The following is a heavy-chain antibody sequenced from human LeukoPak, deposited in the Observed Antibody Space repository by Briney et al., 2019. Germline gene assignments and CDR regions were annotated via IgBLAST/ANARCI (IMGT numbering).Heavy chain of an antibody. J-gene: IGHJ6*02. CDR3: ARQYYYYGMDV. V-gene: IGHV4-59*08. CDR1: GGSISSYY. CDR2: IYYSGST. Sequence: SETLSLTCTVSGGSISSYYWSWIRQPPGKGLEWIGYIYYSGSTNYNPSLKSRVTISVDTSKNQFSLKLSSVTAADTAVYYCARQYYYYGMDVWGQGTTVIVSS.